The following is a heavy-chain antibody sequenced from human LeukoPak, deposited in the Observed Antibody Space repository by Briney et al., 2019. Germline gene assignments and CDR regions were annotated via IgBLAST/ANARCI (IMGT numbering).Heavy chain of an antibody. Sequence: SETLSLTCTVSGGSISSSSYYWGWIRQPPGKGLEWIGSIYYSGSTYYNPSLKSRVTISVDTSKNQFSLKLSPVTAADTAVYYCARDKSGSSTDYWGQGTLVTVSS. CDR3: ARDKSGSSTDY. J-gene: IGHJ4*02. D-gene: IGHD2-15*01. CDR2: IYYSGST. V-gene: IGHV4-39*07. CDR1: GGSISSSSYY.